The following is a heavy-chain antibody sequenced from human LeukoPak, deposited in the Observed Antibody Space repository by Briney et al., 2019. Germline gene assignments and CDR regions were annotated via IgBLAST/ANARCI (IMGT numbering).Heavy chain of an antibody. CDR2: IYYSGST. CDR1: GGSISSYY. J-gene: IGHJ4*02. Sequence: SETLSLTCTVSGGSISSYYWSWIRQPPGKGLEWIGYIYYSGSTNYNPSLKSRVTISVDTSKNQFSLKLSSVAAADTAVYYCARDSSPYSSGWETGFDYWGQGTLATVSS. CDR3: ARDSSPYSSGWETGFDY. V-gene: IGHV4-59*01. D-gene: IGHD6-19*01.